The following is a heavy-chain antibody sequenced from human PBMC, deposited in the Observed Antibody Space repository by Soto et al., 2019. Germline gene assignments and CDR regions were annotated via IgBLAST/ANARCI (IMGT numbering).Heavy chain of an antibody. CDR2: ISYDGSNK. Sequence: QVQLVESGGGVVQPGRSLRLSCAASGFTFSSYGMHWVRQAPGKGLEWVAVISYDGSNKYYADSVKGRFTISRDNSKNTLYLQMNSLRAEDTAVYYCAKIPPYIVGATAFDYWGQGTLVTVSS. CDR1: GFTFSSYG. J-gene: IGHJ4*02. V-gene: IGHV3-30*18. D-gene: IGHD1-26*01. CDR3: AKIPPYIVGATAFDY.